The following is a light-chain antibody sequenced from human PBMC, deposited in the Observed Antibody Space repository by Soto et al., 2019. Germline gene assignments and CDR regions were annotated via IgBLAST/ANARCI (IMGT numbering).Light chain of an antibody. CDR1: SSDVGGYNY. Sequence: QSALTQPASVSGSPGQSITISCTGTSSDVGGYNYVSWYQQHPGKAPKLLIYEVSHRPSGVSNRFSGSKSGNTASLTISGLQAEDEADYYCTSYTSSDTLLYVFXTGTKVTVL. CDR2: EVS. CDR3: TSYTSSDTLLYV. V-gene: IGLV2-14*01. J-gene: IGLJ1*01.